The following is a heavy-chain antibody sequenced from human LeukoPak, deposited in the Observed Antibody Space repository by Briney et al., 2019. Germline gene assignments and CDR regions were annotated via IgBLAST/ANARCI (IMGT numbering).Heavy chain of an antibody. D-gene: IGHD3-22*01. CDR3: ARIDSRGSTWDY. V-gene: IGHV3-7*01. CDR2: IRQDGSAK. J-gene: IGHJ4*02. Sequence: GGSLRLSCAASGFTFSNYWMSWVRQAPGKGLEWVANIRQDGSAKYYGDSVEGRLTISRDNAKNSLYLQMNSLRAEDTAVYYCARIDSRGSTWDYWGQGTLVTVSS. CDR1: GFTFSNYW.